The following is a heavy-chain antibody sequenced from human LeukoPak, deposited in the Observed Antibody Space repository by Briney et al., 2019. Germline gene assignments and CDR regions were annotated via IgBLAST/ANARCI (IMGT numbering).Heavy chain of an antibody. V-gene: IGHV4-59*01. Sequence: TSETLSLTCTVSGGSISSYCWSWIRQPPGKGLEWIGYIYYSGSTNYNPSLKSRVTISVDTSKNQFSLKLSSVTAADTAVYYCARYIAVAGTLYFDYWGQGTLVTVSS. J-gene: IGHJ4*02. D-gene: IGHD6-19*01. CDR3: ARYIAVAGTLYFDY. CDR2: IYYSGST. CDR1: GGSISSYC.